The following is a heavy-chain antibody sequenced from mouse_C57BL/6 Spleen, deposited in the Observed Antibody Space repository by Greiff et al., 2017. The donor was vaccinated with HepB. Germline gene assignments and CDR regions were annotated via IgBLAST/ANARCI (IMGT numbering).Heavy chain of an antibody. Sequence: EVQLQESGGDLVKPGGSLKLSCAASGFTFSSYGMSWVRQTPDKRLEWVATISSGGSYTYYPDSVKGRFTISRDNAKNTLYLQMSSLKSEDTAMYYCARSADRYWYFDVWGTGTTVTVSS. D-gene: IGHD1-2*01. CDR3: ARSADRYWYFDV. V-gene: IGHV5-6*01. J-gene: IGHJ1*03. CDR1: GFTFSSYG. CDR2: ISSGGSYT.